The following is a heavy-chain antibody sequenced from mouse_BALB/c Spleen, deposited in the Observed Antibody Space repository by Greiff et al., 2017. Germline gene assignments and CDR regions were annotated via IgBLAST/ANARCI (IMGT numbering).Heavy chain of an antibody. J-gene: IGHJ4*01. CDR1: GFNIKDTY. D-gene: IGHD2-4*01. Sequence: VQLQQSGAELVKPGASVKLSCTASGFNIKDTYMHWVKQRPEQGLEWIGRIDAANGNTKYDPKFQGKATITADTSSNTAYLQLSSLTSEDTAVYYCASFYYDYDDAMDYWGQGTSVTVSS. CDR2: IDAANGNT. V-gene: IGHV14-3*02. CDR3: ASFYYDYDDAMDY.